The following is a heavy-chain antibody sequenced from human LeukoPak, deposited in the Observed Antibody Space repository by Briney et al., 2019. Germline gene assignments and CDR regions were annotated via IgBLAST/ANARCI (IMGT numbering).Heavy chain of an antibody. Sequence: ASVKDSCKASGYTFTSYDINWVRQATGQGLEWMGWMNPNSGNTGYAQKFQGRVTITRNTSISTAYMELSSLRSEDTAVYYCARAGWYGDNWFDPWGQGTLVTVSS. CDR3: ARAGWYGDNWFDP. J-gene: IGHJ5*02. D-gene: IGHD6-19*01. CDR1: GYTFTSYD. CDR2: MNPNSGNT. V-gene: IGHV1-8*03.